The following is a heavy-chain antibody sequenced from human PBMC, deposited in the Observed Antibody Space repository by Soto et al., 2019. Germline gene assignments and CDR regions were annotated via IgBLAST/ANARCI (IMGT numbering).Heavy chain of an antibody. Sequence: GGSLRLPCAASGFTFSSYGMHWVRQAPGKGLEWVAVISYDGSNKYYADSVKGRFTISRDNSKNTLYLQMNSLRAEDTAVYYCAKDLLPIAARPYGMDVWGQGTTVTVSS. CDR2: ISYDGSNK. V-gene: IGHV3-30*18. CDR3: AKDLLPIAARPYGMDV. J-gene: IGHJ6*02. CDR1: GFTFSSYG. D-gene: IGHD6-6*01.